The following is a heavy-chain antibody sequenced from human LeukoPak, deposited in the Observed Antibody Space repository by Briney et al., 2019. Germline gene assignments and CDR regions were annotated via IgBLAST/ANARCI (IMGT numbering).Heavy chain of an antibody. CDR2: IIPILGIA. CDR3: ATASGGYDYYYYYGMDV. V-gene: IGHV1-69*04. CDR1: GGTFSSYA. D-gene: IGHD5-12*01. J-gene: IGHJ6*02. Sequence: SVKVSCKASGGTFSSYAISWMRQAPGQGLEWMGRIIPILGIANYAQKFQGRVTITADKSTSTAYMELSSLRSEDTAVYYCATASGGYDYYYYYGMDVWGQGTTVTVSS.